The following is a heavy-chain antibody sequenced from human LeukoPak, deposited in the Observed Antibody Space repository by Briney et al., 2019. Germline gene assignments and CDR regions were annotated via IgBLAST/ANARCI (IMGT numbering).Heavy chain of an antibody. D-gene: IGHD6-19*01. CDR3: AKENIAVAGSETHNWFDP. V-gene: IGHV3-21*01. J-gene: IGHJ5*02. CDR2: ISSSSSSYI. CDR1: GFTFSSYS. Sequence: GGSLRLSCAASGFTFSSYSMNWVRQAPGKGLEWVSSISSSSSSYIYYADSVKGRFTISRDNAKNSLYLQMNSLRAEDTAVYYCAKENIAVAGSETHNWFDPWGQGTLVTVSS.